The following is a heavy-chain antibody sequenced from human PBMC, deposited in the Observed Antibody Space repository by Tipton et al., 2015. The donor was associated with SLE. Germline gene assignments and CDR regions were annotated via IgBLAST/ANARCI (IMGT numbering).Heavy chain of an antibody. CDR2: IYYREGT. CDR3: ARRSLSAVPK. CDR1: GDSINSYY. D-gene: IGHD6-13*01. V-gene: IGHV4-59*08. Sequence: LRLSCTVSGDSINSYYWSWIRQPPGEGLEWIGYIYYREGTNYSPSLKSRVTISVDTSKNPFSLKLSSVTAADTAVYFCARRSLSAVPKWGQGTLVTVSS. J-gene: IGHJ4*02.